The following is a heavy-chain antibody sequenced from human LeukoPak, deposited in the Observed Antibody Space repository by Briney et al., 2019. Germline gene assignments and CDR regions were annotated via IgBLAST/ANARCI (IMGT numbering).Heavy chain of an antibody. J-gene: IGHJ3*02. V-gene: IGHV3-66*02. Sequence: GGSPRLSCAASGFTVSSNYMSWVRQAPGKGLEWVSVIYSGGSTYYADSVKGRFTISRDNSKNTLYLQMNSLRAEDTAVYYCARAHGRYCSSTSCRTDDAFDIWGQGTMVTVSS. CDR2: IYSGGST. D-gene: IGHD2-2*01. CDR3: ARAHGRYCSSTSCRTDDAFDI. CDR1: GFTVSSNY.